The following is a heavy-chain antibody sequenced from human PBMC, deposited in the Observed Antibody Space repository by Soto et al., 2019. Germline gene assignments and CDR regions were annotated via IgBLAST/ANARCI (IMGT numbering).Heavy chain of an antibody. D-gene: IGHD6-19*01. CDR2: INASNGNT. Sequence: GASVKVSCKASGYTFTSYAMHWVRQAPGQRLEWMGWINASNGNTKYSQKFQGRVTITRDTSASTAYMELSSLRSEDTAVYYCARVRTVAGLPDYYYGMDVWGQGTTVTVSS. CDR1: GYTFTSYA. V-gene: IGHV1-3*01. CDR3: ARVRTVAGLPDYYYGMDV. J-gene: IGHJ6*02.